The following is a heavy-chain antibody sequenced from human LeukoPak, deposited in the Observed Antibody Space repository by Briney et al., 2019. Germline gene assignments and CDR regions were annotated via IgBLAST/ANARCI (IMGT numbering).Heavy chain of an antibody. V-gene: IGHV4-34*01. CDR3: ARDLTGTSLFDY. D-gene: IGHD1-7*01. CDR1: GGSISSYY. Sequence: SETLSLTCTVSGGSISSYYWSWIRQPPGKGLEWIGEINHSGSTNYNPSLKSRVTISVDTSKNQFSLKLSSVTAADTAVYYCARDLTGTSLFDYWGQGTLVTVSS. J-gene: IGHJ4*02. CDR2: INHSGST.